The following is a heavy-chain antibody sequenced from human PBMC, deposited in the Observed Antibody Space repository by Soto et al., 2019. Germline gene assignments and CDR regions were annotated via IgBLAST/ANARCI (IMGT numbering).Heavy chain of an antibody. CDR2: VSSSSDAI. CDR3: ARDFYYDFWRGYPNEY. D-gene: IGHD3-3*01. J-gene: IGHJ4*02. V-gene: IGHV3-48*01. CDR1: GFNFRTYS. Sequence: GGSLRLSCAASGFNFRTYSMNWVRQAPGKGLEWVSYVSSSSDAIYYADSVKGRFTISRDNAQSALYLQMNSLRAEDTAVYYCARDFYYDFWRGYPNEYWGQGTLVTVSS.